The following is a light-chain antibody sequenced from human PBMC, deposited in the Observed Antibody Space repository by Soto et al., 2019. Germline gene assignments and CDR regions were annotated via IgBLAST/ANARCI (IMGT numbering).Light chain of an antibody. CDR2: EGS. Sequence: QSVLTQPASVSGSPGQSITISCTGTSSDVGSYNLVSWYQQHPGKAPKLMIYEGSKRPSGVSNRFSGSKSGNTASLTISGLQAEDEAYYYCCSYAGSSPNYVFGTGTKVTVL. J-gene: IGLJ1*01. V-gene: IGLV2-23*01. CDR1: SSDVGSYNL. CDR3: CSYAGSSPNYV.